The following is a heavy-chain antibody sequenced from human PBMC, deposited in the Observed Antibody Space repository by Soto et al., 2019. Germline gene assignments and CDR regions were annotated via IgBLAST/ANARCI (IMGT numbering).Heavy chain of an antibody. D-gene: IGHD2-15*01. CDR1: GGSFSGYY. J-gene: IGHJ5*02. CDR3: ARGRISVVVVVAAPKGWFDP. CDR2: INHSGST. V-gene: IGHV4-34*01. Sequence: SETLSLTCAVYGGSFSGYYWSWIRQPPGKGLEWIGEINHSGSTNYNPSLKSRVTISVDTSKNQFSLKLSSVTAADTAVYYCARGRISVVVVVAAPKGWFDPWGQGTLVTVSS.